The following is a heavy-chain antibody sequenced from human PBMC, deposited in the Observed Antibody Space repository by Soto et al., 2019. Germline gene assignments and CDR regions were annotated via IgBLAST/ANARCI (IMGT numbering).Heavy chain of an antibody. V-gene: IGHV3-23*01. CDR2: ISDSGGST. CDR3: AQDSRYCSNVPWNFDL. CDR1: EFTFSTYA. D-gene: IGHD2-2*01. J-gene: IGHJ2*01. Sequence: EVQLLQSGGGLVQPGESLRLSCAVSEFTFSTYAMTWVRQAPGKGLEWVSDISDSGGSTYYADSVKGRFTISRDNSMNTVYLQMNSLRADDTSVYYCAQDSRYCSNVPWNFDLWGRCTLVTVSS.